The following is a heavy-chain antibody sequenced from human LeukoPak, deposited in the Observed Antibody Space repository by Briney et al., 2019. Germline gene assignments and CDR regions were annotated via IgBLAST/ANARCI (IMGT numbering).Heavy chain of an antibody. CDR1: GFTFSSYR. D-gene: IGHD3-22*01. Sequence: GGSLRLSCEASGFTFSSYRMNWVRQAPGKGLEWVSSISTSSTTTNIYYADSMKGRFTISRDNAKNSLYLQINSLRVEDTAVYYCARKDGYYYESRSYYRFAYWGQGTLVTVSS. CDR2: ISTSSTTTNI. CDR3: ARKDGYYYESRSYYRFAY. J-gene: IGHJ4*02. V-gene: IGHV3-21*01.